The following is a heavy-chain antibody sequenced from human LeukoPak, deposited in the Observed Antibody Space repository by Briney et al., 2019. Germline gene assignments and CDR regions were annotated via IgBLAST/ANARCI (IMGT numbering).Heavy chain of an antibody. J-gene: IGHJ5*02. CDR3: ARDRGQWLLNWFDP. Sequence: PSETLSLTCTVSGGSISSYYWSWIRQPPGKGLEWIGYIYYRGSTTYTPSPKSRVTISVDTSKTQFSLKLSSVTAADTAVYYCARDRGQWLLNWFDPWGQGTLVTVSS. CDR1: GGSISSYY. CDR2: IYYRGST. D-gene: IGHD6-19*01. V-gene: IGHV4-59*01.